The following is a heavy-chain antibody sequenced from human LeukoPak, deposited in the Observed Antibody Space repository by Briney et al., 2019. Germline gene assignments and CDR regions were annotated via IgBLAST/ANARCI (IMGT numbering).Heavy chain of an antibody. CDR3: ASFLWVISFDY. Sequence: PSETLSLTCTVSGGSISSNNYYWSWIRQPPGKGLEWIGSIYYSGSTYYNPSLKSRVTISVDTSKNQFSLKLSSVTAADTAVYYCASFLWVISFDYWGQGTLVTVSS. CDR1: GGSISSNNYY. V-gene: IGHV4-39*01. J-gene: IGHJ4*01. CDR2: IYYSGST. D-gene: IGHD2-21*01.